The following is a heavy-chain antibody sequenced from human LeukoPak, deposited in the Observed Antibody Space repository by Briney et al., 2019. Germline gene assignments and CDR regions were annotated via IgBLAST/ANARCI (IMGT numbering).Heavy chain of an antibody. D-gene: IGHD5-18*01. J-gene: IGHJ4*02. CDR1: GFTFSSYS. V-gene: IGHV3-21*01. CDR3: AREYNPQQLWPPVDY. Sequence: GGSLRLSCAASGFTFSSYSMNWVRQAPGKGLEWVSSISSSSSYIYYADSVKGRFTISRDNAKNSLYLQMNSLRAKDTAVYYCAREYNPQQLWPPVDYWGQGTLVTVSS. CDR2: ISSSSSYI.